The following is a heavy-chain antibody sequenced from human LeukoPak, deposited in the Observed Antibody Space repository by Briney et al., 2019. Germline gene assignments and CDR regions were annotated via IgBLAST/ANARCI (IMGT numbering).Heavy chain of an antibody. CDR2: ISGSGGST. Sequence: PGGSLRLSCAASGFTFSSYAMSWVRQAPGKGLEWVSAISGSGGSTYYADSVKGRFTISRDNSKNTLYLQMNSLRAEDTAVYYCARGWGIYSYGLLDYWGQGTLVTVSS. CDR1: GFTFSSYA. V-gene: IGHV3-23*01. CDR3: ARGWGIYSYGLLDY. D-gene: IGHD5-18*01. J-gene: IGHJ4*02.